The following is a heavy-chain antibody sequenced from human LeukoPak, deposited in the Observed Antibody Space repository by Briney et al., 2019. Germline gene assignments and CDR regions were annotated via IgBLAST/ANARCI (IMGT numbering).Heavy chain of an antibody. Sequence: SETLSLTCTVSGGSISSGCYYWSWIRQHPGKALEWIGYIYYSGSTYYNPSLKSRVTISLDTSKTQFSLKFSPVTAADTAVYYCARDHCSGGSCWFDPWGQGTLVTVSS. D-gene: IGHD2-15*01. CDR3: ARDHCSGGSCWFDP. CDR1: GGSISSGCYY. V-gene: IGHV4-31*03. J-gene: IGHJ5*02. CDR2: IYYSGST.